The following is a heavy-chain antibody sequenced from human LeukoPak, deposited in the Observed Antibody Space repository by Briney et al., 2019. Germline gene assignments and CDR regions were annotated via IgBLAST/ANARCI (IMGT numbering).Heavy chain of an antibody. CDR2: IYYSGNT. CDR1: GYSISSGYY. D-gene: IGHD3-10*01. V-gene: IGHV4-38-2*02. Sequence: SETLSLTCTVSGYSISSGYYWGWIRQPPGKGLEWIGNIYYSGNTYYNPSLKSRVTISVDTSKNQFSLKLRSVTAADTAVYYCARAAYGSWFGVSYYYYYMDVWGKGTTVTVSS. CDR3: ARAAYGSWFGVSYYYYYMDV. J-gene: IGHJ6*03.